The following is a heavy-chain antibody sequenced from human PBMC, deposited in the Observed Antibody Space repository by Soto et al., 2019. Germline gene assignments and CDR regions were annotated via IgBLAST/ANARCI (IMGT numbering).Heavy chain of an antibody. CDR2: IIPIFGTA. V-gene: IGHV1-69*01. D-gene: IGHD2-15*01. CDR1: GGTFSSYA. Sequence: QVQLVQSGAEVKKPGSSVKVSCKASGGTFSSYAISWVRQAPGQGLEWMGGIIPIFGTANYAQKFQGRVTITADESSSTAYRELSSLRSEDTAVYYCAGGGGYCSGGSCYSRWYYYYGMDDWGQGTTVTVSS. CDR3: AGGGGYCSGGSCYSRWYYYYGMDD. J-gene: IGHJ6*02.